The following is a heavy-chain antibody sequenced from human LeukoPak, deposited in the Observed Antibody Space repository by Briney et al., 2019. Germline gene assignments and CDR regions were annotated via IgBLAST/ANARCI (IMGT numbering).Heavy chain of an antibody. CDR1: GYTFTSYD. Sequence: ASVKVSCKASGYTFTSYDINWVRQATGQGLEWMGWISTYNGNTDYAQKLQGRVTMTTDTSTSTAYMELRSLRSDDTAVYYCARITQTDYDFDYWGQGTLVIVSS. D-gene: IGHD4-17*01. V-gene: IGHV1-18*01. J-gene: IGHJ4*02. CDR2: ISTYNGNT. CDR3: ARITQTDYDFDY.